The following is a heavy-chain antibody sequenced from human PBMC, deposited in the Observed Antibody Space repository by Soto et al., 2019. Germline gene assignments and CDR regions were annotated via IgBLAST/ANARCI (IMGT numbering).Heavy chain of an antibody. CDR3: ARDSDLWPLGGGFDY. CDR2: IWYDASTN. D-gene: IGHD3-16*01. V-gene: IGHV3-33*01. Sequence: QVQLVESGGGVVQPGRSLRLSCAASGFTFSRYGMHWVRQAPGKGLEWVAVIWYDASTNYYADSVKGRFTISRDNSKNTLYLEMNSLRAEDTAVYSCARDSDLWPLGGGFDYWGQGTLVTVSS. J-gene: IGHJ4*02. CDR1: GFTFSRYG.